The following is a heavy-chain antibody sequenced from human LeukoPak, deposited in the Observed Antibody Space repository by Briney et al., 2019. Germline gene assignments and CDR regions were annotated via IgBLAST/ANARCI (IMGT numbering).Heavy chain of an antibody. CDR2: INHSGST. Sequence: PSETLSLTCAVYGGSFSGYYWSWIRHPPGKGLEWIGEINHSGSTNCNPSLKSRVTISVDTSKNQFSLNLSSVTAADTTVYYCARWVVAADYFYYMDVWGKGTTVTVSS. V-gene: IGHV4-34*01. D-gene: IGHD2-15*01. J-gene: IGHJ6*03. CDR3: ARWVVAADYFYYMDV. CDR1: GGSFSGYY.